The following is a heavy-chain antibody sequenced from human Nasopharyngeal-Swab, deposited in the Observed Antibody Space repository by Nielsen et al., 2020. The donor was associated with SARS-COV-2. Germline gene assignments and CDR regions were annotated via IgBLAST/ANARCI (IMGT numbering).Heavy chain of an antibody. Sequence: GTLSLTCAASGFSFSTSWMSWVRQAPGKGLEWVANIKQDGSEKYYVDSVKGRFTISRDNAKNSLYLQMNSLRAEDTAVYYCARDLPTYSDWFDPWGQGTLVTVSS. D-gene: IGHD2-21*01. CDR3: ARDLPTYSDWFDP. V-gene: IGHV3-7*01. CDR1: GFSFSTSW. CDR2: IKQDGSEK. J-gene: IGHJ5*02.